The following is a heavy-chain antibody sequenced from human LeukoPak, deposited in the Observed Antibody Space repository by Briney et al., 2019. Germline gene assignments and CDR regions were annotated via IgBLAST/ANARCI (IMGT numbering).Heavy chain of an antibody. D-gene: IGHD1-26*01. CDR1: W. Sequence: WXXXXXQLAGKGLEWMGRIDPSDSYTTYSPSFQGHVTISADKSISTAYLQWSSLKASDTAMYYCVWAFVYWGQGTLVTVSS. J-gene: IGHJ4*02. V-gene: IGHV5-10-1*01. CDR3: VWAFVY. CDR2: IDPSDSYT.